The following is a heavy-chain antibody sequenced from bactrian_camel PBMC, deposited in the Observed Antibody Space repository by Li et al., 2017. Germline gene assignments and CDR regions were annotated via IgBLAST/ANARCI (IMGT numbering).Heavy chain of an antibody. J-gene: IGHJ4*01. D-gene: IGHD5*01. CDR3: AADFLRFGTSLCSVQKNFAN. CDR2: IATDGRT. CDR1: VYTSGFWC. V-gene: IGHV3S53*01. Sequence: QLVESGGGSVKAGGSMTLSCKSNVYTSGFWCMGWFRHGREGVATIATDGRTNYADSVKGRFTISKDTAKNTLYLQMNSLKPEDTAMYYCAADFLRFGTSLCSVQKNFANWGRGTQVTVS.